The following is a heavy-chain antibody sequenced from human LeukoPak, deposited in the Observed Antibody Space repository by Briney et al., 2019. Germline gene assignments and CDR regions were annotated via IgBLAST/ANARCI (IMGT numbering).Heavy chain of an antibody. CDR1: GFTFSSYW. V-gene: IGHV3-23*01. CDR2: ISGSGGST. D-gene: IGHD6-13*01. J-gene: IGHJ4*02. Sequence: GGSLRLSCAASGFTFSSYWMSWVRQAPGKGLEWVSAISGSGGSTYYADSVKGRFTISRDNSKNTLYLQMNSLRAEDTAVYYCAKVGSSSWYYFDYWGQGTLVTVSS. CDR3: AKVGSSSWYYFDY.